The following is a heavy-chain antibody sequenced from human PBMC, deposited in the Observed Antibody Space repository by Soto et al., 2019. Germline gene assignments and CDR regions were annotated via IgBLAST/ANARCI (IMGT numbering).Heavy chain of an antibody. J-gene: IGHJ6*03. V-gene: IGHV3-7*01. CDR3: ARDVPGTVSGEYYMDV. D-gene: IGHD1-1*01. CDR1: GFTFSSYW. CDR2: IKQDGSEK. Sequence: GGSLRLSCAASGFTFSSYWMSWVRQAPGKGLEWVANIKQDGSEKYYVDSVKGRFTISRDNAKNSLYLQMNSLRAEDTAVYYCARDVPGTVSGEYYMDVWGKGTTVTVSS.